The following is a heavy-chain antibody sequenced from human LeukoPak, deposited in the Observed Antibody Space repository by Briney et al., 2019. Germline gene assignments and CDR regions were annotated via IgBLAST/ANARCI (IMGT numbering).Heavy chain of an antibody. V-gene: IGHV3-43*02. D-gene: IGHD3-16*01. J-gene: IGHJ4*02. Sequence: PGGSLRLSCATSGFTFDDYAMHWVRQAPGKGLEWVSLISGDSGTTYYADSVKGRFTISRDNSKNPLHVQMNNLRSEDTALYYCAKQAASGGGVDYWGQGTLVTVSS. CDR3: AKQAASGGGVDY. CDR1: GFTFDDYA. CDR2: ISGDSGTT.